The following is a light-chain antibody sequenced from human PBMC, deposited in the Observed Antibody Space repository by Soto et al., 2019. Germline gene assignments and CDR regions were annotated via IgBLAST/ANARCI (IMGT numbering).Light chain of an antibody. CDR2: DVS. V-gene: IGLV2-11*01. Sequence: QSALTQPRSVSGFPGQSVTISCTGTSSDVGGYNYVSWYQQHPGKAPKLMIYDVSKRPSGVPDRFSGSKSGNTASLTISGLLAEDEADYYCCSYAGNYTHVFGTGTKLTVL. J-gene: IGLJ1*01. CDR3: CSYAGNYTHV. CDR1: SSDVGGYNY.